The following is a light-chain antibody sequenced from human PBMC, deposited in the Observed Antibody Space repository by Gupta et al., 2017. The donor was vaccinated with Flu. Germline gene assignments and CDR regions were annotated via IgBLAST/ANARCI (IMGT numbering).Light chain of an antibody. CDR3: QSYYSSLSGHWV. Sequence: SVLPRPPSVAGAPGPTATISCTARSAIIGAGYGVHWYQQLPGPAPKLLIYGNSNRPSGVPDRFSGSKSGTSASLAITGLQAEDEADYYCQSYYSSLSGHWVFGGGTKLTVL. V-gene: IGLV1-40*01. CDR2: GNS. CDR1: SAIIGAGYG. J-gene: IGLJ3*02.